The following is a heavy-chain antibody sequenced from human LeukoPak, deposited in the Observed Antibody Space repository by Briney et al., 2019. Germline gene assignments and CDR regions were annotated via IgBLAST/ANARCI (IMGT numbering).Heavy chain of an antibody. CDR3: AREPPESYHFDY. D-gene: IGHD2-2*01. J-gene: IGHJ4*02. Sequence: GASVKVSCKASGYTFRGFYVHWVRQAPGQGLGGVGIIKVSGGRTDYAQKFQGGVTMTRDMSTSTVYMELSNLRSEDTAVYYCAREPPESYHFDYWGQGTLVTVSS. V-gene: IGHV1-46*01. CDR2: IKVSGGRT. CDR1: GYTFRGFY.